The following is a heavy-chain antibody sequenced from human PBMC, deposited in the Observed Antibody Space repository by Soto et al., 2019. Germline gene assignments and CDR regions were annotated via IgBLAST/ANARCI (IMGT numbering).Heavy chain of an antibody. J-gene: IGHJ2*01. CDR2: ISSTGYYI. V-gene: IGHV3-21*02. D-gene: IGHD5-18*01. CDR3: ARDRDTAMPNWYFDL. Sequence: EVQVVESGGGLVKPGGSLRLSCAASGFTFSTYSLNWVRQAPGKGLEWVSSISSTGYYIYYADSVKGRFTISRDNAKNSVYLQMRIVRPEDTAVYYCARDRDTAMPNWYFDLWGRGTLVTVSS. CDR1: GFTFSTYS.